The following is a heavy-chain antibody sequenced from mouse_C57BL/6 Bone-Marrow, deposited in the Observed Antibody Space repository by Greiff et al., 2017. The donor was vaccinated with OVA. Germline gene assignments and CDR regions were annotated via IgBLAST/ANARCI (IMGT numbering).Heavy chain of an antibody. V-gene: IGHV1-74*01. CDR2: IHPSDSDT. Sequence: QVQLQQPGAELVKPGASVKVSCKASGYTFTSYWMHWVKQRPGQGLEWIGRIHPSDSDTNSNQKFKGKATLTVDKSSSTAYMQLSSLTSEDSAVYYCAISDYYGRGAYWGQGTLVTVSA. J-gene: IGHJ3*01. CDR3: AISDYYGRGAY. D-gene: IGHD1-1*01. CDR1: GYTFTSYW.